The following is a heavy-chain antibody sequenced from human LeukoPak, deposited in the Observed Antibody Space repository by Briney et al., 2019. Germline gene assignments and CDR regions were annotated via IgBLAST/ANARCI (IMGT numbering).Heavy chain of an antibody. D-gene: IGHD2-15*01. CDR2: IYYSGST. J-gene: IGHJ6*02. CDR1: GVSISSSSYY. Sequence: SETLSLTCAVSGVSISSSSYYWGWIRQPPGKGLEWIGSIYYSGSTYYNPSLKSRVTISVDTSKNQFSLKLSSVTAADTAVYYCARHPLVVAATNYYYYGMAVWGQGTTVTVSS. V-gene: IGHV4-39*01. CDR3: ARHPLVVAATNYYYYGMAV.